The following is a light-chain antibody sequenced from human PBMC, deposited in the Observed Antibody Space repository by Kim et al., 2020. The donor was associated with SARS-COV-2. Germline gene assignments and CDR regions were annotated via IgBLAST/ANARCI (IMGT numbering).Light chain of an antibody. CDR1: QSISSY. V-gene: IGKV1-39*01. Sequence: ASVGDRVTITCRASQSISSYLNWYQQKPGKAPKLLIYAASSLQSGVPSRFSGSGSGTDSTLTIISLQPEDFATYYCQQSYSTPLTFGGWTKVDIK. J-gene: IGKJ4*01. CDR2: AAS. CDR3: QQSYSTPLT.